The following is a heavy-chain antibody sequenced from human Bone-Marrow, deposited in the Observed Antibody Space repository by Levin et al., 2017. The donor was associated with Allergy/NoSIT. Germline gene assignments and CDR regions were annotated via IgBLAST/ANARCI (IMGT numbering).Heavy chain of an antibody. D-gene: IGHD2-15*01. CDR3: TTSRIVVVVAAMTDC. Sequence: GGSLRLSCAASGFTFSEAWMSWVRQAPRKGLEWVGRIKSNTDGGTADYAAPVTGRFTISRADSKNTLYLQMNSLKTEDTAIYFCTTSRIVVVVAAMTDCWGHGALVTVSS. J-gene: IGHJ4*01. CDR1: GFTFSEAW. V-gene: IGHV3-15*01. CDR2: IKSNTDGGTA.